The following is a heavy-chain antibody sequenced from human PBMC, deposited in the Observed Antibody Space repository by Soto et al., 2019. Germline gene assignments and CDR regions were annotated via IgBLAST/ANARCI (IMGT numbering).Heavy chain of an antibody. Sequence: QVQLVESGGGVVQPGRSLRLSCAASGFTFSSYAMHWVRQAPGKGLEWVAVISYDGSNKYYADSVKGRFTISRDNSKNTLYLQMNSLRAEDTAVYYCANDMIFAGDDYWGQGTLVTVSS. J-gene: IGHJ4*02. V-gene: IGHV3-30-3*02. CDR1: GFTFSSYA. CDR3: ANDMIFAGDDY. CDR2: ISYDGSNK. D-gene: IGHD3-22*01.